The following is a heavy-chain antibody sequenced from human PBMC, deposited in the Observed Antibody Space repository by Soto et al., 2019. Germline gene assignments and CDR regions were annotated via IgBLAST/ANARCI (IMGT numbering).Heavy chain of an antibody. CDR3: VKARYGGSNSDY. CDR1: GFTFSSYA. D-gene: IGHD2-15*01. V-gene: IGHV3-64D*06. Sequence: PGGSLRLCCAASGFTFSSYAMHWFRQAPGKGLEYVSAISSNGGSTYYADSVKGRFTISRDNSKNTLYLQMSSLRAEDTAVYYCVKARYGGSNSDYWGQGTLVTVSS. J-gene: IGHJ4*02. CDR2: ISSNGGST.